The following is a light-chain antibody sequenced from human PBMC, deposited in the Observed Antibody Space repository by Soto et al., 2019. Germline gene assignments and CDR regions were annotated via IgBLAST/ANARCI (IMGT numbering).Light chain of an antibody. CDR1: QSVSSSY. CDR3: QQYGSSPWM. CDR2: GAS. V-gene: IGKV3-20*01. J-gene: IGKJ1*01. Sequence: EIVLTHSPGTLSLSPGERATLSCRASQSVSSSYLAWYQQKPGQAPRLLIYGASSRATGIPDRFSGSGSGTDFTLTISRLEPEDFAVYYCQQYGSSPWMFGQGTKVDIK.